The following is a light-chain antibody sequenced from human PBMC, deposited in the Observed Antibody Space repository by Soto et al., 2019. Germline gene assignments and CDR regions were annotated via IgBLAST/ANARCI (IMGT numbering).Light chain of an antibody. CDR1: SSDVGGYDL. Sequence: QSVLTQPPSASGSPGQSVAISCTGTSSDVGGYDLVSWYQQHPGKAPKLLIYEVTKRPSGVPDRFSGSKSGNTASLTVSGLQADDEADYYCTSSAGRDVMLGGGTKLTVL. V-gene: IGLV2-8*01. CDR2: EVT. CDR3: TSSAGRDVM. J-gene: IGLJ3*02.